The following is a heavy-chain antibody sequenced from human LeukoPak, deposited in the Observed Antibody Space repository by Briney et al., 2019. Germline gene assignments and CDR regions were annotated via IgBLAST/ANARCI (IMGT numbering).Heavy chain of an antibody. CDR3: ARTSAEYSNSWIDS. CDR1: GGSISSSNW. CDR2: IYHSGST. J-gene: IGHJ5*01. V-gene: IGHV4-4*02. Sequence: SETLSLTCAVSGGSISSSNWWGWVRQPPGKGLERSGEIYHSGSTYSNPSLQSRVTISVDKSKNHFSLKLTSVTAADAAVYYCARTSAEYSNSWIDSWGQGTLVIVSS. D-gene: IGHD6-6*01.